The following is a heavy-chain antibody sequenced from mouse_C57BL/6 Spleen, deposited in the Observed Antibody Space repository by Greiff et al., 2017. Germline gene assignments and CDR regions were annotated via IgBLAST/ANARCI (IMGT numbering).Heavy chain of an antibody. J-gene: IGHJ1*03. Sequence: QVHVKQSGAELVKPGASVKISCKASGYAFSSYWMNWVKQRPGKGLEWIGQIYPGDGDTNYNGKFKGKATLTADKSSSTAYMQLSSLTSEDSAVYFCARSGDWYFDVWGTGTTVTVSS. V-gene: IGHV1-80*01. CDR1: GYAFSSYW. CDR2: IYPGDGDT. CDR3: ARSGDWYFDV.